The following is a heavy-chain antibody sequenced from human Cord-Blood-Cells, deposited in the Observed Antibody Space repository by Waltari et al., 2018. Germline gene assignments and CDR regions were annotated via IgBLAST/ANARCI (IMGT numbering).Heavy chain of an antibody. J-gene: IGHJ4*02. CDR2: INHSGST. CDR3: ARGENTGNDY. V-gene: IGHV4-34*01. Sequence: QDQLHQWGAGLLKPSETLSPTCAAYGGSFRGYYWSCIRQPPGEGLEWIGEINHSGSTNYNPSLKSRVTISVDTSKNQFSLKLGSVTAADTAVYYCARGENTGNDYWGQGTLVTFSS. CDR1: GGSFRGYY. D-gene: IGHD3-10*01.